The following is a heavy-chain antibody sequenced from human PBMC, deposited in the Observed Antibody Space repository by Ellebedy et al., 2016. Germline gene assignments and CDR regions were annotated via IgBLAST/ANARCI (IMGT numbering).Heavy chain of an antibody. CDR2: MNPNSGNT. CDR3: ARGEGYCSGGSCSFDP. V-gene: IGHV1-8*01. J-gene: IGHJ5*02. Sequence: ASVKVSCKASGYTFTSYDINWVRQATGQGLEWMGWMNPNSGNTGYAQKFQARVTMTRNTSISTAYMELSSLRSEDTAVYYCARGEGYCSGGSCSFDPWGQGTLVTVSS. CDR1: GYTFTSYD. D-gene: IGHD2-15*01.